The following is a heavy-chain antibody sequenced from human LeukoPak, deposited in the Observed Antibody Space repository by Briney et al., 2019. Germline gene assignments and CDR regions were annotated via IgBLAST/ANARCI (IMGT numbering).Heavy chain of an antibody. CDR1: GFTFSSYS. D-gene: IGHD3-3*01. CDR2: ISSSSSYI. Sequence: GGSLRLSCAASGFTFSSYSMNWVRQAPGKGLEWVSSISSSSSYIYYADSVKGRFTISRGNAKNSLYLQMNSLRAEDTAVYYCARGENTIFGVVNYYYYYMDVWGKGTTVTVSS. V-gene: IGHV3-21*01. CDR3: ARGENTIFGVVNYYYYYMDV. J-gene: IGHJ6*03.